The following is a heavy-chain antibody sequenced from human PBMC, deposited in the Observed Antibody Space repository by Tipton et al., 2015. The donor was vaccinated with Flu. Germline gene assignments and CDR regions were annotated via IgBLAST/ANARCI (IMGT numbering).Heavy chain of an antibody. CDR2: IYHTGRT. V-gene: IGHV4-30-4*01. Sequence: TLSLTCTVSGGSISGSDYYWSWIRQSPGKGLEWIGYIYHTGRTYYNPSLRSRATISVDTSKNQFFLILSSVTAADTAVYNCVRRVEGYCGSRGCYGWFDPWGQGTPVTVSS. D-gene: IGHD2-15*01. CDR1: GGSISGSDYY. J-gene: IGHJ5*02. CDR3: VRRVEGYCGSRGCYGWFDP.